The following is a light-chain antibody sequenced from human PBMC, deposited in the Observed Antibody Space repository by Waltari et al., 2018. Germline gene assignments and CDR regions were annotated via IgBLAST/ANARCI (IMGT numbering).Light chain of an antibody. CDR1: SNDVGGYNH. Sequence: QSALTQPRSVSVSPGLSVTFSCTGTSNDVGGYNHASWSQQSPGKAPNLMIYDVFNRPSGVPDRFSGSKSGNTASLTISGLQADDEADYYCCSYAGSYTVLFGGGTKLTVL. CDR3: CSYAGSYTVL. V-gene: IGLV2-11*01. J-gene: IGLJ2*01. CDR2: DVF.